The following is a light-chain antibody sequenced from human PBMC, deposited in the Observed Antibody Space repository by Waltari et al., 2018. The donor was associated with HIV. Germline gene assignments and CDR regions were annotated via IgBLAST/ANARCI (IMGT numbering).Light chain of an antibody. CDR2: PNN. V-gene: IGLV3-21*04. J-gene: IGLJ1*01. Sequence: SYVLTQPPSVSVAPGQPASITCGGNNFRSKTVHWYQQKPGQAPLLVIYPNNNRPSGIPERFSGSNSESTATLTISRVEAGDEADYYCQVWDRTGDYVFVPGTHVTVL. CDR1: NFRSKT. CDR3: QVWDRTGDYV.